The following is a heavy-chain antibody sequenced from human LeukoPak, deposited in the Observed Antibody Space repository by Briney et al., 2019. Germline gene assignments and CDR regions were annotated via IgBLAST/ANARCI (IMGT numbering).Heavy chain of an antibody. CDR3: AREVGFVDMVPGAWFDP. CDR2: INTNTGNP. D-gene: IGHD5-12*01. Sequence: ASVKVSCKASGYTFTSYAMNWVRQAPGQGLEWMGWINTNTGNPTYAQGFTGRFVFSLDTSVSTAYLQISSLKAEDTAVYYCAREVGFVDMVPGAWFDPWGQGTLVTVSS. V-gene: IGHV7-4-1*02. J-gene: IGHJ5*02. CDR1: GYTFTSYA.